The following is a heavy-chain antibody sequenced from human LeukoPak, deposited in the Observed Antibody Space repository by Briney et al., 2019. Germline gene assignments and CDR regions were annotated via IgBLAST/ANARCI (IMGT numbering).Heavy chain of an antibody. D-gene: IGHD4-17*01. Sequence: SSVKVSFKSSGCTFSSYTISWMRQAPAQGIEWMGGIIPIFGTANYAQKFQGRVTITTDESASTAYMELSSLRSEDTAVYYCARHGESGQYFDYWGQGTLVTVSS. J-gene: IGHJ4*02. CDR3: ARHGESGQYFDY. V-gene: IGHV1-69*05. CDR1: GCTFSSYT. CDR2: IIPIFGTA.